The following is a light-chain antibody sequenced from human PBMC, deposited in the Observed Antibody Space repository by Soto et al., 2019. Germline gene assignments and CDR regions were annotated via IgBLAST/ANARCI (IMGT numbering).Light chain of an antibody. CDR1: SSDVGAHHS. CDR2: DVS. J-gene: IGLJ3*02. CDR3: SSFTDTGTVM. V-gene: IGLV2-14*03. Sequence: QSALTQPASVSGSPGQSFTISCTGTSSDVGAHHSVSWYQQHPGKAPKLIIFDVSNRPSGVSNRFSGSKSGNTASLTISGLHAEDDADYYCSSFTDTGTVMFGGVTKVTVL.